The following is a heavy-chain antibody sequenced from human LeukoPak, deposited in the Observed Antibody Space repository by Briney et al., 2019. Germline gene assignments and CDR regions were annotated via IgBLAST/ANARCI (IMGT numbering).Heavy chain of an antibody. CDR2: INPNSGGT. CDR3: ARVGYCSSTSCYDWFDP. Sequence: ASVKVSCKASGYTFTSYGISWVRQAPGQGLEWMGWINPNSGGTNYAQKFQGRVTMTRDTSISTAYMELSRLRSDDTAVYYCARVGYCSSTSCYDWFDPWGQGTLVTVSS. CDR1: GYTFTSYG. D-gene: IGHD2-2*01. V-gene: IGHV1-2*02. J-gene: IGHJ5*02.